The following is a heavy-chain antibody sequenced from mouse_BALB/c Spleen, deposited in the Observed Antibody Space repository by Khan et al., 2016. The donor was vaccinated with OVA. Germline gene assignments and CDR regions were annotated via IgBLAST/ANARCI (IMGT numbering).Heavy chain of an antibody. V-gene: IGHV1-20*02. J-gene: IGHJ2*01. D-gene: IGHD2-13*01. CDR2: INPHIGET. CDR1: GYSFTGYF. Sequence: EVQLQESGPELVRPGASVKISCKASGYSFTGYFMNWVMQSHGKSLEWIGRINPHIGETFYNQRFKDQATLTVDESSNTAHMELRSLASEDSAVCYCTRIYRGDFDYWGQGTTLTVSS. CDR3: TRIYRGDFDY.